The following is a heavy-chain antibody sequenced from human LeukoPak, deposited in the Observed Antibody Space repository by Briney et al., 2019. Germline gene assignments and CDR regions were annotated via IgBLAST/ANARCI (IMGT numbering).Heavy chain of an antibody. CDR2: IDWDDDT. J-gene: IGHJ4*02. CDR3: ARIKHNAFFGSGTYYIIDS. D-gene: IGHD3-10*01. Sequence: ESGPALVKPPQTLTLTCTFSGFSLSTSGLCVSWIRQPPGKALEWLARIDWDDDTNYNPSLKTRLTISKDTSKNQVVLTMTNMDPVDTATYYCARIKHNAFFGSGTYYIIDSWGQGTLVTVSS. CDR1: GFSLSTSGLC. V-gene: IGHV2-70*11.